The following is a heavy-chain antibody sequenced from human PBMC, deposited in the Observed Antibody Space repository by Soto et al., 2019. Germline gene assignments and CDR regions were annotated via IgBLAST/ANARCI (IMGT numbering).Heavy chain of an antibody. J-gene: IGHJ6*02. CDR3: ARVHWNYVYYYYDMDV. V-gene: IGHV4-31*03. CDR1: GGSISSGGYY. Sequence: SETLSLTCTVSGGSISSGGYYWSWIRQHPGKGLEWIGYIYYSGSTYYNPSLKSRVTISVDTSKNQFSLKLSSVTAADTAVYYCARVHWNYVYYYYDMDVWGQGTTVTVSS. D-gene: IGHD1-7*01. CDR2: IYYSGST.